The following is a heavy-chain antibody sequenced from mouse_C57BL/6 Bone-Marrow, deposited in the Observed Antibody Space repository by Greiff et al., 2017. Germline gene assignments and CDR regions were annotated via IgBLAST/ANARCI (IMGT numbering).Heavy chain of an antibody. CDR2: SRNKANDYTT. CDR1: GFTFSDFY. Sequence: VKVEESGGGLVQSGRSLRLSCATSGFTFSDFYMEWVRQAPGKGLEWIAASRNKANDYTTEYSASVKGRFIVSRDTSQSILYLQMNALRAEDTAIYYCARDACYDYCAMDYWGQGTSVTVSS. J-gene: IGHJ4*01. V-gene: IGHV7-1*01. CDR3: ARDACYDYCAMDY.